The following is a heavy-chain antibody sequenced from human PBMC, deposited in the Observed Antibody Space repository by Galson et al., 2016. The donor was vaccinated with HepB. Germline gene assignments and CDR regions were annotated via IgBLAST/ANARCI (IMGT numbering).Heavy chain of an antibody. CDR1: GFTFSNYG. J-gene: IGHJ6*04. CDR3: VQGSTAPAV. D-gene: IGHD1-26*01. CDR2: ISRSGDST. V-gene: IGHV3-23*01. Sequence: SLRLSCAASGFTFSNYGMTWVRQAPGKGLEVVSGISRSGDSTDYADSVKGRFTISRDDSKNMLSLQMNSLTADDTAIYYCVQGSTAPAVWGKGTTVTVSS.